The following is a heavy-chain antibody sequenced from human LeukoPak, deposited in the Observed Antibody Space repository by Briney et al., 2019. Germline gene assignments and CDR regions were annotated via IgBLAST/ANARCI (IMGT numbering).Heavy chain of an antibody. J-gene: IGHJ5*02. CDR1: GASISSSSYY. CDR2: IYYSGST. D-gene: IGHD6-13*01. Sequence: PSETLSLTCTVSGASISSSSYYWGWIRQPPGKGLEWIGSIYYSGSTYYNPSLKSRVTISVDTSKNQFSLKLSSVTAADTAVYYCARESGYSSSWYRYNWFDPWGQGTLVTVSS. CDR3: ARESGYSSSWYRYNWFDP. V-gene: IGHV4-39*07.